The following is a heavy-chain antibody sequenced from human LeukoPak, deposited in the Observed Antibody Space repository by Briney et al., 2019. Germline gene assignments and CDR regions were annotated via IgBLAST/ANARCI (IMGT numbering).Heavy chain of an antibody. Sequence: ASVTVSCKASGYTFTDYYMHWVRQAPGQGLEWMGWINPNSGGTNYAQKFQGRVTMTRDTSISTAYMELSRLRSDDTAVYYCARAIPGGNWFDPWGQGTLLTVSS. J-gene: IGHJ5*02. CDR1: GYTFTDYY. CDR2: INPNSGGT. D-gene: IGHD2-21*01. CDR3: ARAIPGGNWFDP. V-gene: IGHV1-2*02.